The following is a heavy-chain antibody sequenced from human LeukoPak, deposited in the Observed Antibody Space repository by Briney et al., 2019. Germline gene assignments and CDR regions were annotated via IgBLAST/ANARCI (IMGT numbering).Heavy chain of an antibody. Sequence: LETLSLTCTVSGGSISSDSYYWAWIRQPPGKGLEWIASIYYSGSTYYNPSLKSQVTISVDTSRNQFSLKLSSVTAAATAVYYCASLAVAGLSEGYWGQGTLVIVSS. CDR3: ASLAVAGLSEGY. J-gene: IGHJ4*02. D-gene: IGHD6-19*01. CDR1: GGSISSDSYY. V-gene: IGHV4-39*01. CDR2: IYYSGST.